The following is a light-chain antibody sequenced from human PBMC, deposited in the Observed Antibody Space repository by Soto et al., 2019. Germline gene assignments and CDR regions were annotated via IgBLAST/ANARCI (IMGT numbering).Light chain of an antibody. CDR2: LNSDGSH. Sequence: QPVLTQSPSASASLGASVKLTCTLSSGHSSYAIAWHQQQPEKGPRYLMKLNSDGSHSKGDGIPDRFLGSSSGAERYLTISSLQSEDEADYYCQTWGTGAVVFGGGTKVTVL. CDR3: QTWGTGAVV. J-gene: IGLJ2*01. CDR1: SGHSSYA. V-gene: IGLV4-69*01.